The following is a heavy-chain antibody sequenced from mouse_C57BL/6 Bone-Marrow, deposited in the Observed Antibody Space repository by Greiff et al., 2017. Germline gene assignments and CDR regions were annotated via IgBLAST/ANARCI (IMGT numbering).Heavy chain of an antibody. D-gene: IGHD2-5*01. CDR1: GYTFTSYW. V-gene: IGHV1-55*01. CDR3: VRAYLSNYWDVDV. Sequence: QVQLQQPGAELVKPGASVKMSCKASGYTFTSYWINWVKQRPGQGLEWIGKIYPGSGSTNYNEKFKSKATLTVDTSSSTAYMQLSSLTSEDSAVYYCVRAYLSNYWDVDVWGTVTTVNVAP. J-gene: IGHJ1*03. CDR2: IYPGSGST.